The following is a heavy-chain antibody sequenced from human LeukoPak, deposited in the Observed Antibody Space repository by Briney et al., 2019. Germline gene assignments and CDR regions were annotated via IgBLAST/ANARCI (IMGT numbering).Heavy chain of an antibody. D-gene: IGHD4-17*01. V-gene: IGHV4-59*01. Sequence: SETLSLTCTVSGGSISSYYWSWIRQPPGKGLEWIGYIYYSGSTNYNPSLKSRVTISVDTSKNQFSLKLGSVTAADTAVYYCARALYESGDFSGRWFDPWGQGTLVTVSS. CDR2: IYYSGST. CDR1: GGSISSYY. J-gene: IGHJ5*02. CDR3: ARALYESGDFSGRWFDP.